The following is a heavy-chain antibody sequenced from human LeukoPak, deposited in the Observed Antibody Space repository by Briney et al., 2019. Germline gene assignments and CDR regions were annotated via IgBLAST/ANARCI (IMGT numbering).Heavy chain of an antibody. CDR1: GLTFSNAR. V-gene: IGHV3-11*04. CDR2: ISTSGSTM. D-gene: IGHD3-16*01. CDR3: ARPAYTAAYDL. J-gene: IGHJ3*01. Sequence: GGSLRLSCVASGLTFSNARMSWYRQAPGKGLEWLSSISTSGSTMYYADSVKGRFTISRDNAKNSLFLQMNSLRAEDTAVYYCARPAYTAAYDLWGQGTLVTVSS.